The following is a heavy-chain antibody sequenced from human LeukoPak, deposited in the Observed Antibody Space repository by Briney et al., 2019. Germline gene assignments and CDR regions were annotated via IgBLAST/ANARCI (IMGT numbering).Heavy chain of an antibody. Sequence: PGGSLRLSCAASGFTFDDYGMRWVRQAPGKGLEWVSGINWNGGSTGYADSVEGRFTISRDNAKNSLYLQMNSLRAEDTAVYYCARQLDYYDSSGYGYWGQGTLVTVSS. V-gene: IGHV3-20*04. J-gene: IGHJ4*02. CDR2: INWNGGST. CDR1: GFTFDDYG. D-gene: IGHD3-22*01. CDR3: ARQLDYYDSSGYGY.